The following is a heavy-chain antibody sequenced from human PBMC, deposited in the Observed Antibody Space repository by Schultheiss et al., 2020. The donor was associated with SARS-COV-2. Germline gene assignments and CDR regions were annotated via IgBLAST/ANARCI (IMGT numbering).Heavy chain of an antibody. V-gene: IGHV4-4*02. D-gene: IGHD6-13*01. CDR3: ACYSSSWYNY. Sequence: SCAVSGGSISSSNWWSWVRQPPGKGLEWIGEIYHSGSTNYNPSLKSRVTISVDTSKNQFSLKLSSVTAADTAVYYCACYSSSWYNYWGQGTLVTVSS. J-gene: IGHJ4*02. CDR2: IYHSGST. CDR1: GGSISSSNW.